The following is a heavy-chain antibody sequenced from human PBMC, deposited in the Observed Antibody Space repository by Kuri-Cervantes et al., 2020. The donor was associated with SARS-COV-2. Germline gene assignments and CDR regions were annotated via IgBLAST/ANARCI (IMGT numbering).Heavy chain of an antibody. Sequence: GESLKISCAASGFTFSSYGMHWVRQAPGKGLEWVAVISHDGSNKYYADSVKGRFTISRDNSKNTLYLQMNSLRAEDTAVYYCAKDSLLWFGETYYYYYGMDVWGQGTTVTVSS. CDR3: AKDSLLWFGETYYYYYGMDV. CDR2: ISHDGSNK. V-gene: IGHV3-30*18. J-gene: IGHJ6*02. D-gene: IGHD3-10*01. CDR1: GFTFSSYG.